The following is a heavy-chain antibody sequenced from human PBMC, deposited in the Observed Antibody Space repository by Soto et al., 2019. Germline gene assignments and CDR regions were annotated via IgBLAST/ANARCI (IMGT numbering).Heavy chain of an antibody. Sequence: QVQLVESGGGVVQPGRSLRLSCAASGFTFSSYAMHWVRQAPGKGLEWVAVISYDGSNKYYADSVKGRFTISRDNSNNTLYLQRNSLRAEDTAVYYCARDAGVRTGTTRNWFDPWGQGTLVTVSS. V-gene: IGHV3-30-3*01. D-gene: IGHD1-1*01. J-gene: IGHJ5*02. CDR3: ARDAGVRTGTTRNWFDP. CDR1: GFTFSSYA. CDR2: ISYDGSNK.